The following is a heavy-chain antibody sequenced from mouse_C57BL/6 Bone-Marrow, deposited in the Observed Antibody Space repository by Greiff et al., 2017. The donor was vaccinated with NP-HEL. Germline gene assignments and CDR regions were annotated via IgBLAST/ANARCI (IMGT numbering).Heavy chain of an antibody. CDR3: ARDGSPPFDY. CDR1: GYTFTDYY. J-gene: IGHJ2*01. D-gene: IGHD1-1*02. CDR2: IYPGSGNT. Sequence: QVQLQQSGAELVRPGASVKLSCKASGYTFTDYYINWVKQRPGQGLEWIARIYPGSGNTYYNEKFKGKATLTAEKSSSTAYMQLSSLTSEDSAVYFCARDGSPPFDYWGQGTTLTVSS. V-gene: IGHV1-76*01.